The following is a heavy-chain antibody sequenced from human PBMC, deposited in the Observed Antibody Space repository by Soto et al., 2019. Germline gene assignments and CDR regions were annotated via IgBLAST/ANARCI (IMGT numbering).Heavy chain of an antibody. CDR1: GYTFTSYG. CDR2: INPYKGNT. D-gene: IGHD1-7*01. Sequence: QVQLVQSGAEVKKPGASVKVSCKASGYTFTSYGISWVRQAAGQGLEWMGWINPYKGNTYYAQKLQGRVTMTTDTSTNTAYMALRTLRSDDTAVYYCARDSLTGTTSGDYWGQGTLVTVSS. V-gene: IGHV1-18*01. CDR3: ARDSLTGTTSGDY. J-gene: IGHJ4*02.